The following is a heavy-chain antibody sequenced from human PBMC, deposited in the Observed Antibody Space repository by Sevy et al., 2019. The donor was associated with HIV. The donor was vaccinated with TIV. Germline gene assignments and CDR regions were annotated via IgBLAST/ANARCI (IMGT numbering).Heavy chain of an antibody. Sequence: GGSLRLSCAASGFPFNDHAMHWVRQVPGKGLEWVSGISWNSPNIGYADSEKGRFTISRDNARQFVYLEMNSLRPEDTAFYYCAKDINRGCDGVNCYSYYYYFYGLDVWGQGTTVTVSS. J-gene: IGHJ6*02. CDR2: ISWNSPNI. CDR3: AKDINRGCDGVNCYSYYYYFYGLDV. CDR1: GFPFNDHA. V-gene: IGHV3-9*01. D-gene: IGHD2-21*01.